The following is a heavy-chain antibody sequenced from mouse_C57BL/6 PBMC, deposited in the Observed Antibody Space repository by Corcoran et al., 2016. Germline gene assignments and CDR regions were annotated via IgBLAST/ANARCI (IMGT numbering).Heavy chain of an antibody. D-gene: IGHD1-1*01. CDR3: ARDYYGSSWYFDV. CDR2: INPNNGGT. CDR1: GYTFTDYY. J-gene: IGHJ1*03. V-gene: IGHV1-26*01. Sequence: EVQLQQSGPELVKPGASVKISCKASGYTFTDYYMNWVKQSHGKSLEWIGDINPNNGGTSYNQKFMGKATLTVDKSSSTAYMELRSLTSEDSAVYYCARDYYGSSWYFDVWGTGTTVTVSS.